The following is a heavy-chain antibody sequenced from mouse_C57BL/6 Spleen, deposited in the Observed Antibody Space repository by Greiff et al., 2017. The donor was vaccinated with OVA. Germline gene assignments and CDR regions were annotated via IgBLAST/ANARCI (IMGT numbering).Heavy chain of an antibody. Sequence: EVQLVESGGGLVQPKGSLTLSCAASGFTFNTYAMHWVRQAPGKGLEWVARIRSKSSNYATYYSDSVTDRFTLSRDDSQSMLYLQMNNLKTEDTTMYYWVRDYYGSSYWYFDVWGTGTTVTVSS. CDR1: GFTFNTYA. CDR2: IRSKSSNYAT. CDR3: VRDYYGSSYWYFDV. D-gene: IGHD1-1*01. V-gene: IGHV10-3*01. J-gene: IGHJ1*03.